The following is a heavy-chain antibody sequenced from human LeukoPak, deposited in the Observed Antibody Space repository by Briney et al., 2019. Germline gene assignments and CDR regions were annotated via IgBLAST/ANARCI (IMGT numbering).Heavy chain of an antibody. V-gene: IGHV3-66*02. D-gene: IGHD3-9*01. CDR1: GFTVSSNF. Sequence: GGSLRLSCAASGFTVSSNFMSWVRLAPGKGLECVSVIYIDGKTFYAESVRGRFTISRDNSKNTLYLQMNSLRPEDTAVYYCAREGRYDILTAYYPLNNWGQGARVTVSS. CDR3: AREGRYDILTAYYPLNN. CDR2: IYIDGKT. J-gene: IGHJ4*02.